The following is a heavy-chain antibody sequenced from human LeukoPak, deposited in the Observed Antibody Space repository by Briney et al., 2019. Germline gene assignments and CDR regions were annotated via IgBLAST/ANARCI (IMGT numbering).Heavy chain of an antibody. CDR3: AKDLGRTSDY. D-gene: IGHD3/OR15-3a*01. J-gene: IGHJ4*02. Sequence: HTGRSLRLSCAASGFTFDDYAMHWVRQAPGKGLEWVSGISWNSDSIGYADSVKGRLTISRDNAKNSLYLQMNSLRAEDTALYYCAKDLGRTSDYWGQGTLVSVSS. V-gene: IGHV3-9*01. CDR1: GFTFDDYA. CDR2: ISWNSDSI.